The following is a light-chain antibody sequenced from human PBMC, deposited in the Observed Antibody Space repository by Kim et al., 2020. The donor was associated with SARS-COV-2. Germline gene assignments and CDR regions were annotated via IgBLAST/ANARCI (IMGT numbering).Light chain of an antibody. J-gene: IGLJ2*01. Sequence: GQSITISCTGTSSDIGGYNYVSWYQQHPGKAPKLMIYDVSIRPSGVSNRFSGSKSGNTASLTISGLQAEDEADYYCCSYISSTTVIFGGGTKVTVL. CDR1: SSDIGGYNY. V-gene: IGLV2-14*04. CDR2: DVS. CDR3: CSYISSTTVI.